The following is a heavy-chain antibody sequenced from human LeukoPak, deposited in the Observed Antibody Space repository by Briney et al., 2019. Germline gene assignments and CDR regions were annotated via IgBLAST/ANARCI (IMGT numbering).Heavy chain of an antibody. CDR2: ISDTVRDT. CDR3: AKDNYGGIFAS. J-gene: IGHJ4*02. CDR1: GFTLSAYG. V-gene: IGHV3-23*01. Sequence: GGSLRLSCSASGFTLSAYGMSWVRQAPGKGLEWVSHISDTVRDTWYANSVKGRFIISRDNSRDTVYLQMSSLRPEDTALYFCAKDNYGGIFASWGQGTLVTVSS. D-gene: IGHD4-17*01.